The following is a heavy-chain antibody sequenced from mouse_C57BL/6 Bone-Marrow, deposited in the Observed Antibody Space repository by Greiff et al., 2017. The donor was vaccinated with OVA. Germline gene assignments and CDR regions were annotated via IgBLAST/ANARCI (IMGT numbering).Heavy chain of an antibody. V-gene: IGHV5-2*01. CDR1: EYEFPSHD. CDR2: INSDGGST. Sequence: EVQVVESGGGLVQPGESLKLSCESNEYEFPSHDMSWVRKTPEKRLELVAAINSDGGSTYYPDTMERRFIISRDNTKKTLYLQMSSLRSEDTALYYCASYGSRDYAMDYWGQGTSVTVSS. CDR3: ASYGSRDYAMDY. J-gene: IGHJ4*01. D-gene: IGHD1-1*01.